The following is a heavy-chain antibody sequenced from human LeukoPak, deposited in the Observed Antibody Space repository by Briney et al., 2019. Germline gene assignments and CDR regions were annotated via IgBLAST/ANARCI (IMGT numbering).Heavy chain of an antibody. CDR2: IYTSGST. CDR3: ARHVSAYSSGLPYYMDV. D-gene: IGHD6-19*01. J-gene: IGHJ6*03. Sequence: SSQTLSLTCTVSGGSISSGGYYWSWIQQPAGKGLEWIGRIYTSGSTNYNPSLKSRVTISVDTSKNQFSLKLSSVTAADTAVYYCARHVSAYSSGLPYYMDVWGKGTTVTVSS. V-gene: IGHV4-61*02. CDR1: GGSISSGGYY.